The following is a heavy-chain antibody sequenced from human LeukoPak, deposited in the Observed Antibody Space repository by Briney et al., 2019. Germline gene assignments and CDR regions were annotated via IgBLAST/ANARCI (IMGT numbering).Heavy chain of an antibody. V-gene: IGHV3-23*01. D-gene: IGHD3-10*01. Sequence: PGGSLRLSCAASGFTFSSYAMTWVRQAPRTGLEWVSAISGSGHNTYYAESVKGRFTISRDNSKNTVYLQMNSLRAEDTALYYCAKWREGTMVYFDYWGQGTLVTVSS. CDR2: ISGSGHNT. CDR1: GFTFSSYA. CDR3: AKWREGTMVYFDY. J-gene: IGHJ4*02.